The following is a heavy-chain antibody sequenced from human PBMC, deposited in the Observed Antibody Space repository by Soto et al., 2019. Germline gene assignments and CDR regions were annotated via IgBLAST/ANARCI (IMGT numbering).Heavy chain of an antibody. CDR1: GFTFSSYA. CDR2: ISIRGGDE. J-gene: IGHJ4*02. D-gene: IGHD6-6*01. CDR3: ARGTIVARLHLSY. Sequence: GGSLRLSCADSGFTFSSYAMHWARQPPGKGLEWVTVISIRGGDEYYAESVRGRFTISRDDSKNTLYLQMDSLRVQDADVYFWARGTIVARLHLSYWGEGSQETGS. V-gene: IGHV3-30*03.